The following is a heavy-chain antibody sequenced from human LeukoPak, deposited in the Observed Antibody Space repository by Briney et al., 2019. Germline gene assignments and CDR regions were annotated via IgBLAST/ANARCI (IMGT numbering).Heavy chain of an antibody. D-gene: IGHD6-6*01. CDR3: ARRSYSSSSAPFDY. V-gene: IGHV4-39*01. Sequence: SETLSLTCTVSGGSISSSSYYWGWIRQPPGKGLEWIGSIYYSGSTYYSPSLKSRVTISVDTSKNQFSLKLSSVTAADTAVYYCARRSYSSSSAPFDYWGQGTLVTVSS. J-gene: IGHJ4*02. CDR2: IYYSGST. CDR1: GGSISSSSYY.